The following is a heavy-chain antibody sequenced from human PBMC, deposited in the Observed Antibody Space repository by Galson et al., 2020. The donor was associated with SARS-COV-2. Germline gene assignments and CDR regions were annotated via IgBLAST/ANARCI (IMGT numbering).Heavy chain of an antibody. D-gene: IGHD2-2*01. V-gene: IGHV3-30-3*01. J-gene: IGHJ6*03. CDR3: AMSRHYYYMDV. Sequence: GGSLRLSCAASGFTFSSYAMHWVRQAPGNGLEWVAVISYDGSNKYYADSVKGRFTISRDNSKNTLYLQMNSLRAEDTAVYYCAMSRHYYYMDVWGKGTTVTVSS. CDR2: ISYDGSNK. CDR1: GFTFSSYA.